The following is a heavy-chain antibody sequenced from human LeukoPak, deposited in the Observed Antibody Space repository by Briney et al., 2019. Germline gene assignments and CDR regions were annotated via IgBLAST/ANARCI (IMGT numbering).Heavy chain of an antibody. Sequence: PGGYLRLSCAASGFTFSSYSMNWVRQAPGKGLEWVSSISSSSSYIYYADSVKGRFTISRDNAKNSLYLQMNSLRAEDTAVYYCASYDFWSGFDYWGQGTLVTVSS. CDR1: GFTFSSYS. J-gene: IGHJ4*02. CDR3: ASYDFWSGFDY. D-gene: IGHD3-3*01. CDR2: ISSSSSYI. V-gene: IGHV3-21*01.